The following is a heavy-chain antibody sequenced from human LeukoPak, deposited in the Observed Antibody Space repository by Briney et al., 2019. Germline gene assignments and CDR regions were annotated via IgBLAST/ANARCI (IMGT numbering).Heavy chain of an antibody. Sequence: SETLSLTCAVSGGSISSYYWSWIRQPPGKGLEWIGYIYYSGSTNYNPSLKSRVTISVDTSKNQFSLKLSSVTAADTAVYYCARDAGDSSSWYRYYGMDVWGQETTVTVSS. J-gene: IGHJ6*02. CDR2: IYYSGST. CDR3: ARDAGDSSSWYRYYGMDV. D-gene: IGHD6-13*01. CDR1: GGSISSYY. V-gene: IGHV4-59*01.